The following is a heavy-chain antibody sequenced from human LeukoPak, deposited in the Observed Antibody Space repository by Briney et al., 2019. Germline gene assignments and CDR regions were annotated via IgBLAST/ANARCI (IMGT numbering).Heavy chain of an antibody. J-gene: IGHJ4*02. CDR2: IISSGAST. D-gene: IGHD6-19*01. V-gene: IGHV3-23*01. CDR1: GFTFSSYG. CDR3: AKVGGSGWYFYY. Sequence: GGSLRLSCAASGFTFSSYGMNWVRQAPGKGLEWVSGIISSGASTYYANSVKGRFTISRDNSKNTLYLQMNSLRAEDTAVYYCAKVGGSGWYFYYWGQGTLVTVSS.